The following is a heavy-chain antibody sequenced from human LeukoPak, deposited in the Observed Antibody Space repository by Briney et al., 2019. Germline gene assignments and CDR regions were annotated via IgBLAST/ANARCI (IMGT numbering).Heavy chain of an antibody. V-gene: IGHV4-31*03. Sequence: PSQTLSLTCTVSGGSISSGDYYWSWIRQHPGTGLEWIGYIYYSGSTYYNPSLKSRVTISVDTSKNQFSLKLSSVTAADTAVYYCARTLEYYDYVWGSYRPSEWFDPWGQGTLVTVSS. CDR2: IYYSGST. J-gene: IGHJ5*02. CDR3: ARTLEYYDYVWGSYRPSEWFDP. CDR1: GGSISSGDYY. D-gene: IGHD3-16*02.